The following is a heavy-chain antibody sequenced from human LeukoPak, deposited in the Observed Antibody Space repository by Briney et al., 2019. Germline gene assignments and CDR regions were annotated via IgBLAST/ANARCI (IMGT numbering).Heavy chain of an antibody. J-gene: IGHJ4*02. D-gene: IGHD4-17*01. CDR1: GYTFTGYY. CDR3: AKPLGYGSLIDY. Sequence: ASVKVSCKASGYTFTGYYMHWVRQAPGQGLGWRGWINPNSGGTNYAQKVQGRVTMTRHTSISTAYMELSRLSSDDTAVYYCAKPLGYGSLIDYWGQGTLVTVSS. CDR2: INPNSGGT. V-gene: IGHV1-2*02.